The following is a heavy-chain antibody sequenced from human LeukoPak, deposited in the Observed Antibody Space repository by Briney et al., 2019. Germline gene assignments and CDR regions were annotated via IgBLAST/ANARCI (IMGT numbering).Heavy chain of an antibody. CDR3: ARWLELMRNFDW. J-gene: IGHJ4*02. Sequence: GGSLRLSCVGSGFTFSDYWMSWVRQAPAKGLEGVANIKQEGSEKDYVDALKGRFTISRDNAKNSLYLQMNSLRAEDTAVYYCARWLELMRNFDWWGQGTLVTVSS. D-gene: IGHD5-24*01. CDR1: GFTFSDYW. CDR2: IKQEGSEK. V-gene: IGHV3-7*01.